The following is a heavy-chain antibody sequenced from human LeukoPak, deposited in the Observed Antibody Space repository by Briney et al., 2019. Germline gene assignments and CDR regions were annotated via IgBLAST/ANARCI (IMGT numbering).Heavy chain of an antibody. CDR2: IWYDGSNK. V-gene: IGHV3-33*06. CDR1: GFTFSSYG. CDR3: AKDTYYYDSSGYYFDY. Sequence: GGSLRLSCAASGFTFSSYGMHWVRQAPGKGLEWVAVIWYDGSNKYYADSVKGRFTISRGNSKNTLYLQMNSLRAEDTAVYYCAKDTYYYDSSGYYFDYWGQGTLVTVSS. J-gene: IGHJ4*02. D-gene: IGHD3-22*01.